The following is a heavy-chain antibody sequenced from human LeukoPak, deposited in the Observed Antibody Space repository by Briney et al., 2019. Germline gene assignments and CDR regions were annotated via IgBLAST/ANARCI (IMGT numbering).Heavy chain of an antibody. Sequence: ASVKVSCKASGYTFTSYDINWVRQAPGQGLEWMGIINPSGGSTSYAQKFQGRVTMTRDTSTSTVYMELSSLRSEDTAVYYCARDRRREFPVVITPAGWYFDYWGQGTLVTVSS. D-gene: IGHD3-22*01. J-gene: IGHJ4*02. CDR3: ARDRRREFPVVITPAGWYFDY. V-gene: IGHV1-46*01. CDR1: GYTFTSYD. CDR2: INPSGGST.